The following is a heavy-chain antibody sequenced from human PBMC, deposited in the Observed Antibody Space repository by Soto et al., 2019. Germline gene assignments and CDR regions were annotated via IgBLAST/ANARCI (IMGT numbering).Heavy chain of an antibody. Sequence: DVQVVESGGGLIQPGGSLRLSCAVSGFTVNGKKYVTWVRQAPGKGLEWLSALYIADGTYYADSVKGRFTVSIDSSKNTVYLQMNNLSPEDTAVYYCATWLLREHAFDVWGLGAMVTLSS. CDR1: GFTVNGKKY. CDR3: ATWLLREHAFDV. J-gene: IGHJ3*01. CDR2: LYIADGT. D-gene: IGHD1-26*01. V-gene: IGHV3-53*01.